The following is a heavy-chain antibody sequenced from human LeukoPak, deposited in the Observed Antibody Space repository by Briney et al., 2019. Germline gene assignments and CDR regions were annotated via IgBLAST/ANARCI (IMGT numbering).Heavy chain of an antibody. CDR1: GFTFSSYG. CDR3: ARDLNYSGNHGPGSY. D-gene: IGHD1-26*01. J-gene: IGHJ4*02. Sequence: PGGSLRLSCAASGFTFSSYGMHWVRQAPGKGLEWVTVISYDGNAKYYADSVKGRFTISRDNSKSTLYLQMNSLRAEDTAVYYCARDLNYSGNHGPGSYWGQGTLVTVSS. V-gene: IGHV3-30*03. CDR2: ISYDGNAK.